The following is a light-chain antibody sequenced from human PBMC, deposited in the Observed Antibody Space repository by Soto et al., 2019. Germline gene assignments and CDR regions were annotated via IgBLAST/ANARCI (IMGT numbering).Light chain of an antibody. CDR1: SSDVGGYNY. V-gene: IGLV2-14*01. J-gene: IGLJ1*01. CDR3: TSYTSSSTLEV. CDR2: EVS. Sequence: QSVLTQPASVSGSPGQSITISCTGTSSDVGGYNYVSWYQQHPGKAPKIIIFEVSNRPSGVSNRFSGSKSGNTASLTISGLQAEDEADYYCTSYTSSSTLEVFGTGTKLTVL.